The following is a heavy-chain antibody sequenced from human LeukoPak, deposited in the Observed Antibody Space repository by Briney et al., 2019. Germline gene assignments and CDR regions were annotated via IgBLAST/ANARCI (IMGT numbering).Heavy chain of an antibody. D-gene: IGHD2-2*01. V-gene: IGHV4-4*07. CDR1: GASISSYD. J-gene: IGHJ4*02. CDR2: IYTSGST. Sequence: SETLSLTCTVSGASISSYDWTWIRKPAGKGLEWMGRIYTSGSTNYNPSLKIRVAMSVDTCKNQFPLKLTSVTAPDTAVYYCARLSADSSSSRGFDYRGQGTLVTVSS. CDR3: ARLSADSSSSRGFDY.